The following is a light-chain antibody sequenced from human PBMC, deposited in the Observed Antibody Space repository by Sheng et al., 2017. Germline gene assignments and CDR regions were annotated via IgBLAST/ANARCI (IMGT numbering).Light chain of an antibody. CDR1: NIGSKS. J-gene: IGLJ1*01. CDR2: DDR. CDR3: QSYENSLSVVYV. V-gene: IGLV3-21*02. Sequence: SYELTQAPSVSVAPGQTARITCGGDNIGSKSVHWYQQRPGQAPVLVVYDDRDRPSGIPERFSGSKSGTSASLAINGLQVEDEADYYCQSYENSLSVVYVFGTGTKVTVL.